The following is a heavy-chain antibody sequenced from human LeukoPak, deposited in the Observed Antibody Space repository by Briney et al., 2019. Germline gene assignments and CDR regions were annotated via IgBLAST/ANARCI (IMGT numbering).Heavy chain of an antibody. CDR1: GGSISSGDYY. J-gene: IGHJ3*02. CDR3: ARGGNWNDDAFDI. CDR2: IYYSGST. Sequence: SQTLPLTCTVSGGSISSGDYYWSWIRQPPGKGLEWIGYIYYSGSTYYNPSLKSRVTISVDTSKNQFSLKLSSVTAADTAVYYCARGGNWNDDAFDIWGQGTMVTVSS. V-gene: IGHV4-30-4*08. D-gene: IGHD1-1*01.